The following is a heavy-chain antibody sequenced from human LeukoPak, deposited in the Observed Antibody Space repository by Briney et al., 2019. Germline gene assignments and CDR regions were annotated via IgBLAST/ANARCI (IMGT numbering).Heavy chain of an antibody. Sequence: PGGSLRLSCAASGFTFSSYSMNWVRQAPGKGLEWVSSISSSSSYIYYADSVKGRFTISRDNAKNSLYLQMNSLRAEDTAVYYCAREVVVAATPHYYMDVWGKGTTVTVSS. CDR3: AREVVVAATPHYYMDV. V-gene: IGHV3-21*01. CDR2: ISSSSSYI. J-gene: IGHJ6*03. D-gene: IGHD2-15*01. CDR1: GFTFSSYS.